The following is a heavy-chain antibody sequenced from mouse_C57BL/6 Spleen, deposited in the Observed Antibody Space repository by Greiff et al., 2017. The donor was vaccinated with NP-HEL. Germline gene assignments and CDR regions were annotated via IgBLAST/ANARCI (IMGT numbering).Heavy chain of an antibody. CDR1: GYTFTSYW. V-gene: IGHV1-72*01. D-gene: IGHD1-1*01. CDR3: ARSGGTVPPERYYAMDY. Sequence: QVQLQQPGAELVKPGASVKLSCKASGYTFTSYWMHWVKQRPGRGLEWIGRIDPNSGGTKYNEKFKSKATLTVDKPSSTAYMQLSSLTSEDSAVYYCARSGGTVPPERYYAMDYWGQGTSVTVSS. J-gene: IGHJ4*01. CDR2: IDPNSGGT.